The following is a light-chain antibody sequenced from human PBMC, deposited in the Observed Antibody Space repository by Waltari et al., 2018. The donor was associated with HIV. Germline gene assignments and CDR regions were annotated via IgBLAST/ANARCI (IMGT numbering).Light chain of an antibody. V-gene: IGKV1-5*03. CDR3: QQYHTYPWT. J-gene: IGKJ1*01. Sequence: IQMTQSPSTLSASVGDRVSITCQASQSTITYLAWYQQKPGKAPNLLIYAASKLQSGVPSRFSGSGSGTEFNLTISSLQPDDFATYYCQQYHTYPWTFGQGTKVEI. CDR1: QSTITY. CDR2: AAS.